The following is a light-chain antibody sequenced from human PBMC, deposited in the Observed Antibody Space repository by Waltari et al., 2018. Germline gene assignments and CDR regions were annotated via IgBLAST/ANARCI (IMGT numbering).Light chain of an antibody. Sequence: QSALTQPRPVSGPPGQSVTIPCTGPSRDVGGYHYVSWFQQHPGKVPKLLIYDVSERPSDVADRFSGSKSANTASLTISGLQTEDEADYYCCSFAGSYTFVFGTGTRVTVL. V-gene: IGLV2-11*01. CDR2: DVS. CDR3: CSFAGSYTFV. CDR1: SRDVGGYHY. J-gene: IGLJ1*01.